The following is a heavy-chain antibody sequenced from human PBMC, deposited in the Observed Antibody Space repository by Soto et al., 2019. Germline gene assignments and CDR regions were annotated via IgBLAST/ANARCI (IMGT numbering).Heavy chain of an antibody. V-gene: IGHV3-23*01. J-gene: IGHJ3*02. CDR2: ISGSGGST. Sequence: GGSLRLSCAASGFTFSSYAMSWVRQAPGKGLEWVSAISGSGGSTYYADSVKGRFTISRDNSKNTLYLQMNSLRAEDTAVYYCAKDLRYCSSTSCSYGGTFDIWGQGTMVTVSS. CDR3: AKDLRYCSSTSCSYGGTFDI. D-gene: IGHD2-2*01. CDR1: GFTFSSYA.